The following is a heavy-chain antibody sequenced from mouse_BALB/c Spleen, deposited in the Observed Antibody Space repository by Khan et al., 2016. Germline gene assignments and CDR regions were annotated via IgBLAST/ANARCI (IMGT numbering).Heavy chain of an antibody. CDR2: INPDSRTI. J-gene: IGHJ3*01. CDR3: ARAGYYGYLAY. V-gene: IGHV4-1*02. CDR1: GFEFRGYW. Sequence: EVKLLESGGGLVQPGGSLKLSCAASGFEFRGYWMSWVRQAPGKGLEWIGEINPDSRTINYSPSLKDKFTISRDNAKSTLYLQISKVRSEDTALYYCARAGYYGYLAYWGQGTLVSISA. D-gene: IGHD1-1*01.